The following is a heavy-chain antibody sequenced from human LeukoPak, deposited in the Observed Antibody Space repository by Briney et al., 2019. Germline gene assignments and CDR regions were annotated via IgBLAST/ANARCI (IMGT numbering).Heavy chain of an antibody. Sequence: GTSVKVSCKASGFTFTRSAMQWVRQARGQRLEWIGWIVVGSGNTNYAQKFQERVTITRDMSTSTAHMELSSLRSEDTAVYYCAALYNFGSGSYGPIDYWGQGTLVTVSS. V-gene: IGHV1-58*02. CDR1: GFTFTRSA. J-gene: IGHJ4*02. CDR2: IVVGSGNT. D-gene: IGHD3-10*01. CDR3: AALYNFGSGSYGPIDY.